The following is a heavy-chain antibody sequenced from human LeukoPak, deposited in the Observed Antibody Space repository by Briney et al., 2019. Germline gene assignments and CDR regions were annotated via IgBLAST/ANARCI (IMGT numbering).Heavy chain of an antibody. CDR3: ARDRMSGSFFDAFDI. CDR1: GQTFNTYS. Sequence: GGSLRLSCVASGQTFNTYSMNWVRQAPGRGLEWVSSISGSSSSIKYAESVKGRFTISRDNAKNSLFLQMNSLRAEDTAIYYCARDRMSGSFFDAFDIWGHGTRVTVS. J-gene: IGHJ3*02. V-gene: IGHV3-21*01. D-gene: IGHD3-3*01. CDR2: ISGSSSSI.